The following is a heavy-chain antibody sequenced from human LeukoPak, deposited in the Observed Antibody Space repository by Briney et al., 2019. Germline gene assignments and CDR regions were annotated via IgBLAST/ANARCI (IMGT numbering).Heavy chain of an antibody. CDR2: IRYDGKTE. J-gene: IGHJ4*02. V-gene: IGHV3-30*02. Sequence: GGSLRLSCTGSGFPFSGYGIHWVRQTPGRRLEWVAFIRYDGKTEYYADSVKGRFTIAREDSHSTVHLHMKDLRPDDAAVYFCSKDLYTVVMQYFDSWGQGTLVSVSS. CDR3: SKDLYTVVMQYFDS. D-gene: IGHD2-21*01. CDR1: GFPFSGYG.